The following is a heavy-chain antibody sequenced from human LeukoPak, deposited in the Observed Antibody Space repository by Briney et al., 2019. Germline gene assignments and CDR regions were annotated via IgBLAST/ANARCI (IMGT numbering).Heavy chain of an antibody. J-gene: IGHJ4*02. Sequence: ASVKVSCKASGYTFTDYYIYWVRQAPGQGLEWMGWISPNSGGTNYAQKFQGRVTMTRDTSITTAYMELSRLTSDDTAVYFCARGRSDYYLEYWGQGTLVTVSS. CDR3: ARGRSDYYLEY. CDR2: ISPNSGGT. V-gene: IGHV1-2*02. CDR1: GYTFTDYY. D-gene: IGHD3-10*01.